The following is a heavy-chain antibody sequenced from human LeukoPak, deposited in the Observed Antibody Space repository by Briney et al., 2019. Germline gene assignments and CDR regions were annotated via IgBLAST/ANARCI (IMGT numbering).Heavy chain of an antibody. CDR3: ARGRLATIGEFWVY. V-gene: IGHV1-8*01. CDR2: MNPNSGKT. D-gene: IGHD5-24*01. CDR1: GYTFSSND. J-gene: IGHJ4*02. Sequence: ASVKVSCKASGYTFSSNDINWVRQATGQGLEWMGWMNPNSGKTVYAQKFQGRVTMARNTSISTAYMELSSLRSDDTAVYYCARGRLATIGEFWVYWGQGTLVTVSS.